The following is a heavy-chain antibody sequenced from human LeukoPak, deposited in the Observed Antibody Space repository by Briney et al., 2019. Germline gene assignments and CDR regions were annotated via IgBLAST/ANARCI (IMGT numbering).Heavy chain of an antibody. CDR1: GFTVSSNY. V-gene: IGHV3-53*01. D-gene: IGHD3-10*01. J-gene: IGHJ4*02. CDR3: ARDEGWFGELLVD. CDR2: TYSSGRT. Sequence: PGGSLRLSCAASGFTVSSNYMSWVRQAPGKGLEWVSVTYSSGRTYYADSVKGRFTISSDNAKNSLYLQMNSLRAEDTAVYYCARDEGWFGELLVDWGQGTLVTVSS.